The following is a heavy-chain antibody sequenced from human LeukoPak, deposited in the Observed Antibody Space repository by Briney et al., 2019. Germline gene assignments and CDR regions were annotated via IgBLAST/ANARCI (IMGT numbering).Heavy chain of an antibody. J-gene: IGHJ4*02. V-gene: IGHV4-4*02. CDR1: GGSISSSNW. Sequence: SETLSLTCAVSGGSISSSNWWGWVRQPPGKGLEWIGEIYHSGSTNYNPSLKSRVTISVDKSKNQFSLKLNSVTAADTAVYYCARDRSYCSSTSCDRHYFDYWGQGTLVTVSS. CDR2: IYHSGST. D-gene: IGHD2-2*01. CDR3: ARDRSYCSSTSCDRHYFDY.